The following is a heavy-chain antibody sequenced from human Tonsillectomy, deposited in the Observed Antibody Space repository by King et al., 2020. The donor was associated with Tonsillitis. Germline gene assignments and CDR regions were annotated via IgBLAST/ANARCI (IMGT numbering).Heavy chain of an antibody. J-gene: IGHJ4*02. CDR1: GGSISSYY. CDR3: ARVLSSSGWKGVFDY. D-gene: IGHD6-19*01. V-gene: IGHV4-59*01. Sequence: VQLQESGPGLVKPSETLSLTCTVSGGSISSYYWSWIRQPPGKGLEWIGYIYYSGSTNYTPPLKSRVTISVDTSKNQFSLKLSSVTAADTAVYYCARVLSSSGWKGVFDYWGQGTLVTVSS. CDR2: IYYSGST.